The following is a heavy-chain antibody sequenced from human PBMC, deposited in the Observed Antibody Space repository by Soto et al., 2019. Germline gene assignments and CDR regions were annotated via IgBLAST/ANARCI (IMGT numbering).Heavy chain of an antibody. CDR2: ISAYNGNT. D-gene: IGHD6-13*01. CDR1: GYTFTSYG. J-gene: IGHJ6*02. V-gene: IGHV1-18*01. Sequence: GASVKVSCKASGYTFTSYGISWVRQAPGQGLEWMGWISAYNGNTNYAQKLQGRVTMTTDTSTSTAYMELRSLRSDDTAVYYCARRDSSSWYLYTNYYYGMDVWGQGTTVTVSS. CDR3: ARRDSSSWYLYTNYYYGMDV.